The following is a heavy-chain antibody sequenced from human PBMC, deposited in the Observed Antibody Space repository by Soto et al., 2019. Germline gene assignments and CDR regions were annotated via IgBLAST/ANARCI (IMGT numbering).Heavy chain of an antibody. CDR3: ARVSLRFLEWLPNSAFDY. CDR1: GYTFTSYG. D-gene: IGHD3-3*01. V-gene: IGHV1-18*04. Sequence: ASVKVSCKASGYTFTSYGISWVRQAPGQGIEWMGWISAYNGNTNYAQKLQGRVTMTTDTSTSTAYMELRSLRSDDTAVYYCARVSLRFLEWLPNSAFDYWGQGTLVTVSS. J-gene: IGHJ4*02. CDR2: ISAYNGNT.